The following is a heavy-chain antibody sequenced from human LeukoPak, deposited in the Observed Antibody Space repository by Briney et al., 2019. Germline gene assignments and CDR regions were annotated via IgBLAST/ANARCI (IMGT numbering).Heavy chain of an antibody. CDR3: ARFAYCGGHCWYYFDY. Sequence: SETLSRTCTVSGGSISSYYWSWIRQPPGKGLEWIGYIYSSGSTNYNPSLKSRITISVDTSKNQFSLKLSSVTAADTAVYYCARFAYCGGHCWYYFDYWGQGSLVTVSS. CDR2: IYSSGST. J-gene: IGHJ4*02. D-gene: IGHD2-21*02. CDR1: GGSISSYY. V-gene: IGHV4-59*01.